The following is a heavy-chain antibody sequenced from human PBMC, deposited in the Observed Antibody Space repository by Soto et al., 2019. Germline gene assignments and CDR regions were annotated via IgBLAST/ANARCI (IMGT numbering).Heavy chain of an antibody. CDR2: ISYDGSNK. V-gene: IGHV3-30*18. Sequence: QVQLVESGGGVVQPGRSLRLSCAASGFTFSSYGMHWVRQAPGKGLEWVAVISYDGSNKYYADSVKGRFTISRDNSKNTLYLKMNSLRAEDTAVYYCAKVAITMIVGDAFDIWGQGTMVTVSS. CDR1: GFTFSSYG. CDR3: AKVAITMIVGDAFDI. J-gene: IGHJ3*02. D-gene: IGHD3-22*01.